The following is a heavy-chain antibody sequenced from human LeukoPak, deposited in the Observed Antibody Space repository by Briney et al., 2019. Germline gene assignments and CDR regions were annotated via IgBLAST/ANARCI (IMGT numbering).Heavy chain of an antibody. CDR3: AREYDSSGSHYYYGMDV. J-gene: IGHJ6*02. CDR2: IYPGDSDT. D-gene: IGHD3-22*01. Sequence: GESLKISCKGSGYSFTSYWIAWVRQILGKGLEWIGIIYPGDSDTRYSPSFQGQVTISADKSISTAYLQWSSLKASDTAMYYCAREYDSSGSHYYYGMDVWGQGTTVTVSS. V-gene: IGHV5-51*01. CDR1: GYSFTSYW.